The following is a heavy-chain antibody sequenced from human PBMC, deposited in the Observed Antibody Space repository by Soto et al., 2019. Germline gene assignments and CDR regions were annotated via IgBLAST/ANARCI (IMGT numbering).Heavy chain of an antibody. D-gene: IGHD1-7*01. J-gene: IGHJ6*02. Sequence: GGSLRLSCAASGFTFSSYGMHWVRQAPGKGLEWVAVISYDGSNKYYADSVKGRFTISRDNSKNTLYLQMNSLRAEDTAVYYCARGGVTGLELKYGMDVWGQGTTVTVSS. V-gene: IGHV3-30*03. CDR3: ARGGVTGLELKYGMDV. CDR2: ISYDGSNK. CDR1: GFTFSSYG.